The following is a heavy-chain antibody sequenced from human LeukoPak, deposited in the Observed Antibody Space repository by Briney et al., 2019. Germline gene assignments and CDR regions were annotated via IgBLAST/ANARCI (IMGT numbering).Heavy chain of an antibody. CDR3: ARDATSEHFFDY. CDR1: GFTFSTYA. D-gene: IGHD1-26*01. J-gene: IGHJ4*02. CDR2: ISYDGSNK. V-gene: IGHV3-30-3*01. Sequence: GGSLRLSCAASGFTFSTYAMYWVRQAPGKGLEWVAVISYDGSNKYYADSVKGRFTISRDNSENSLYLQMNSLRAEDTAVYYCARDATSEHFFDYWGQGTLVTVSS.